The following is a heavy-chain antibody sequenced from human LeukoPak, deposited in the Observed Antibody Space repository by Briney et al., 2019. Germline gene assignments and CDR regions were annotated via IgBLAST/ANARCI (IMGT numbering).Heavy chain of an antibody. V-gene: IGHV4-59*12. CDR2: IYYTGST. CDR1: VGSISSYY. CDR3: ARVGYCSGGSCYSTYNWFDP. J-gene: IGHJ5*02. D-gene: IGHD2-15*01. Sequence: SETLSLTCTVSVGSISSYYWSWIRQPPGKTLEWIGYIYYTGSTNYNPSLKSRVTISVDTSKNQFSLKLSSVTAADTAVYYCARVGYCSGGSCYSTYNWFDPWGQGTLVTVSS.